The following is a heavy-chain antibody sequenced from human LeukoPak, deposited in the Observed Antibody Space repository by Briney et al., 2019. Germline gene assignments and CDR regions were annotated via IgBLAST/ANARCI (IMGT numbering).Heavy chain of an antibody. CDR1: GGTFSSYT. CDR3: SIVRSGYCSSTSCYTSGGY. Sequence: SVKVSCKASGGTFSSYTISWVRQAPGQGLEWMGRIIPILGIANYAQKFQGRVTITADKSTSTAYMELGSLRSEDTAVYYCSIVRSGYCSSTSCYTSGGYWGQGTLVTVSS. CDR2: IIPILGIA. J-gene: IGHJ4*02. D-gene: IGHD2-2*02. V-gene: IGHV1-69*02.